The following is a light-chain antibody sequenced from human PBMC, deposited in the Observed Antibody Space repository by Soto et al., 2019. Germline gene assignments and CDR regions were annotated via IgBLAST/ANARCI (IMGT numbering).Light chain of an antibody. CDR3: QQYNNWPPWT. Sequence: EIVMTQSPATLSVSPGERATLSCRASQSVSSNLAWYQQKPGQAPRHLIYGASTRATGIPARFSGSGSGTEFTLTISSVQSEDFAVYYCQQYNNWPPWTFGQGTKVEIK. J-gene: IGKJ1*01. CDR1: QSVSSN. V-gene: IGKV3-15*01. CDR2: GAS.